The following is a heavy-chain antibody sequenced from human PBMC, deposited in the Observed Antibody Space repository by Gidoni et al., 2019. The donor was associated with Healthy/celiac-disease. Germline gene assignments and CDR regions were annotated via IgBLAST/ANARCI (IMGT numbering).Heavy chain of an antibody. V-gene: IGHV4-59*01. J-gene: IGHJ5*02. CDR3: ARGGTIVGVVIFGWEDSDNWFDP. CDR2: IYYSGST. D-gene: IGHD3-3*01. CDR1: GGTISSYS. Sequence: QVQLQESGPGLVKPSETLSLPCTVSGGTISSYSWSWIRQPPGKGLEWIGYIYYSGSTNYNPSLKSRVTISVDTSKNQFSLKLSSVTAADTAVYYCARGGTIVGVVIFGWEDSDNWFDPWGQGTLVTVSS.